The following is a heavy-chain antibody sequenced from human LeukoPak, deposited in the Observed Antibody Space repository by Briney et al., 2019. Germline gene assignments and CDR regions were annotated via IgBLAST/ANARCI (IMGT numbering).Heavy chain of an antibody. Sequence: GGSLRLSCAASGFTFTTYAMSWVRQAPGKGLKWVSGISGSGGSTYYADSVKGRFTISRDNSKNTLYLQMNSLRAEDTAVYYCAKEGGWYEYPWGQGTLVTVSS. CDR3: AKEGGWYEYP. V-gene: IGHV3-23*01. CDR1: GFTFTTYA. J-gene: IGHJ5*02. D-gene: IGHD6-19*01. CDR2: ISGSGGST.